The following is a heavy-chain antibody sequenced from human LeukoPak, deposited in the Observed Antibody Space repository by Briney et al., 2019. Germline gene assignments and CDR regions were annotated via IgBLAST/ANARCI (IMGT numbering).Heavy chain of an antibody. J-gene: IGHJ3*02. D-gene: IGHD5-24*01. Sequence: GGSLRLSCAASGFTFSSYSMNWVRQAPGKGLEWVSYISSSSSTIYYADSLKGRFTISRDNAKNSLFLQMNSLRAEDTAVYYCARGRWDGYNLLDAFDIWGQGTVVTVSS. CDR3: ARGRWDGYNLLDAFDI. CDR1: GFTFSSYS. CDR2: ISSSSSTI. V-gene: IGHV3-48*04.